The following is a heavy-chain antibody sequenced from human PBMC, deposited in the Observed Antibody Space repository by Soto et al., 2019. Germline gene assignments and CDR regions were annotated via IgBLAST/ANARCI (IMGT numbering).Heavy chain of an antibody. J-gene: IGHJ4*02. CDR2: ISANNGNT. D-gene: IGHD3-10*01. Sequence: QVQLVQSGAEVKKPGASVKVSCKASGYTFTSYGISWVRQAPGQGLEWMGWISANNGNTNYAQKVQGRVTMTTDTSTSTDYMELRSLRSDDTAVYYCARDRGRDALDYWGQGTLVTVSS. V-gene: IGHV1-18*01. CDR3: ARDRGRDALDY. CDR1: GYTFTSYG.